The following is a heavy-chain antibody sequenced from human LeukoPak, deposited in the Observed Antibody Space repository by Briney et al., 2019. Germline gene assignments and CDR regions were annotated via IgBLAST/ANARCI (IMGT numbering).Heavy chain of an antibody. J-gene: IGHJ3*02. CDR3: ARARVRNVGDDAFDI. Sequence: GESLKISCKGSGYSFTSYWIGWVRQMPGKGLEWMGIIYPGDSDTRYSPSFQGQVTISADKSISTAYLQWSSLKASDTAMYYCARARVRNVGDDAFDIWGQGTMVTVSS. V-gene: IGHV5-51*01. D-gene: IGHD2-2*01. CDR1: GYSFTSYW. CDR2: IYPGDSDT.